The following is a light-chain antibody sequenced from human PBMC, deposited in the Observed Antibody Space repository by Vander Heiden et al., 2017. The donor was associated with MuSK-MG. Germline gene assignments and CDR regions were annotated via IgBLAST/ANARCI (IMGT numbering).Light chain of an antibody. Sequence: SALTQPASVSGSRGQSINIPCTGTGSDGGSYNLVFWYQQHAGKAPILMIYEDSKRPSGVSDRFSGSKSGNTASLTISGLQAEDEADYYCCSCASSSWVFGGGTKLTVL. CDR1: GSDGGSYNL. J-gene: IGLJ3*02. CDR3: CSCASSSWV. CDR2: EDS. V-gene: IGLV2-23*01.